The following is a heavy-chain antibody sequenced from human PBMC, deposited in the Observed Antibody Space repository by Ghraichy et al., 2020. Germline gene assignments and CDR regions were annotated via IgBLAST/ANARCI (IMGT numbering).Heavy chain of an antibody. V-gene: IGHV3-15*01. CDR3: TTDPGNSSPLTRRNFDY. CDR2: IKSKTDGGTT. D-gene: IGHD1-1*01. J-gene: IGHJ4*02. CDR1: GFTFSNAW. Sequence: GGSLRLSCAASGFTFSNAWMSWVRQAPGKGLEWVGRIKSKTDGGTTDYAAPVKGRFTISRDDSKNTLYLQMNSLKTEDTAVYYCTTDPGNSSPLTRRNFDYWGQGTLVTVSS.